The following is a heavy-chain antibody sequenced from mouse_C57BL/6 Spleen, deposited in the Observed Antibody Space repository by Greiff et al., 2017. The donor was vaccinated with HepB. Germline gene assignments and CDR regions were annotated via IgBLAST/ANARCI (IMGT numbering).Heavy chain of an antibody. CDR1: GYTFTSYW. Sequence: QVQLQQPGAELVKPGASVKVSCKASGYTFTSYWMHWVKQRPGQGLEWIGRIHPSDSDTNYNQKFKGKATLTVDKSSSTAYMQLSSLPSEDSAVFYCAIIYSNYPYYFGCWGQGTTLTVSS. J-gene: IGHJ2*01. CDR3: AIIYSNYPYYFGC. CDR2: IHPSDSDT. D-gene: IGHD2-5*01. V-gene: IGHV1-74*01.